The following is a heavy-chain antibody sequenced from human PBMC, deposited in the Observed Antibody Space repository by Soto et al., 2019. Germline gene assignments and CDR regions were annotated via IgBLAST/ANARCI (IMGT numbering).Heavy chain of an antibody. CDR1: GGTFSSYA. CDR3: AREGIAAAGTVRVY. V-gene: IGHV1-69*13. J-gene: IGHJ4*02. Sequence: GASVKVSCKASGGTFSSYAISWVRQAPGQGLEWMGGIIPIFGTANYAQRFQGRVTITADESTSTAYMELSSLRSEDTAVYYCAREGIAAAGTVRVYWGQGTLVTVSS. D-gene: IGHD6-13*01. CDR2: IIPIFGTA.